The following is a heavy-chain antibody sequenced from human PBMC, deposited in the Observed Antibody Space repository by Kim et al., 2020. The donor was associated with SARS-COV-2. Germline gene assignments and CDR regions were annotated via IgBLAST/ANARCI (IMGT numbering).Heavy chain of an antibody. D-gene: IGHD6-13*01. V-gene: IGHV4-39*01. J-gene: IGHJ4*02. Sequence: PSLKSRDTISVDTSKNQFSLKLSSVTAADTAVYYCARRQIAAAGTGNFDYWGQGTLVTVSS. CDR3: ARRQIAAAGTGNFDY.